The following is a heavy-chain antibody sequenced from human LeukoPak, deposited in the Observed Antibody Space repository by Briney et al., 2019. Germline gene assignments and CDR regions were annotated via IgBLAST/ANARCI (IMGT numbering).Heavy chain of an antibody. V-gene: IGHV1-69*13. J-gene: IGHJ5*02. Sequence: SVKLSCKASGRTFSIYAISWARQPPGQGLEWMGGIIPIFGGANYAQKFQGRVTITADESTSTAYMEMSRLRSEDTAVYYCARASSWYWFDPWGQGTLVTVSS. CDR2: IIPIFGGA. D-gene: IGHD6-13*01. CDR3: ARASSWYWFDP. CDR1: GRTFSIYA.